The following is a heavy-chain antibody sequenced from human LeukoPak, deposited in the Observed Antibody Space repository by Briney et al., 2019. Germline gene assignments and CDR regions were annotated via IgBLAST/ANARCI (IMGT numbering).Heavy chain of an antibody. Sequence: GGSLRLSCEAPAFTFSSYWMSWVRQAPGKGLEWVANIKEDGSEINYVDSVKGRFTISRDNAKNSLFLQMNSLRVEDTAVYYCARDRGYSSLDYWGQGTLVTVSS. CDR1: AFTFSSYW. CDR2: IKEDGSEI. V-gene: IGHV3-7*01. CDR3: ARDRGYSSLDY. J-gene: IGHJ4*02. D-gene: IGHD4-23*01.